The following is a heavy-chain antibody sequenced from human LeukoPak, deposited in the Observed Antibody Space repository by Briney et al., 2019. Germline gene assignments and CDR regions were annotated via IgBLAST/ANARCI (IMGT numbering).Heavy chain of an antibody. CDR3: ARGRNPITMVRGVTCPLGCYFDY. J-gene: IGHJ4*02. V-gene: IGHV1-46*01. D-gene: IGHD3-10*01. CDR1: GYTFTSYY. CDR2: INPSGGST. Sequence: GASVKVSCKASGYTFTSYYMHWVRQAPGQGLEWMGIINPSGGSTSYAQKFQGRVTMTRDTSTSTAYMELSSLRSEDTAVYYCARGRNPITMVRGVTCPLGCYFDYWGQGTLVTVSS.